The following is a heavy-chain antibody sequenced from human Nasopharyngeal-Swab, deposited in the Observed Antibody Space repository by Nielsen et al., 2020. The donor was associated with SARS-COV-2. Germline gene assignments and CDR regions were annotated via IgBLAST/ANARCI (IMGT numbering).Heavy chain of an antibody. CDR2: IYHSGTT. J-gene: IGHJ4*02. CDR3: ARPSPGRGFDS. Sequence: WIRQPPGKGLEWIGKIYHSGTTNYNPSLKSRVTVSVDKSKNHFSLNLTSVTAADTAIYYCARPSPGRGFDSWGQGTLVTVSS. V-gene: IGHV4-4*02. D-gene: IGHD3-10*01.